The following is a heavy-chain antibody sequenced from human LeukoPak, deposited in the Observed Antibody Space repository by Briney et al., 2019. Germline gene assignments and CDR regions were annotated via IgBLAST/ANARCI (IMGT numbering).Heavy chain of an antibody. J-gene: IGHJ6*03. CDR2: INPSGGST. CDR3: ARDLTPHNSDTGRDYYYSMDV. CDR1: GYTFTSYY. V-gene: IGHV1-46*01. Sequence: SVKVSCKASGYTFTSYYIHLVRQAPGQGLEWMGVINPSGGSTNYAQKFQGRVTMTRDTSTSTVYMELRSLRSDDTAVYYCARDLTPHNSDTGRDYYYSMDVWGKRTTVIVSS. D-gene: IGHD3-10*01.